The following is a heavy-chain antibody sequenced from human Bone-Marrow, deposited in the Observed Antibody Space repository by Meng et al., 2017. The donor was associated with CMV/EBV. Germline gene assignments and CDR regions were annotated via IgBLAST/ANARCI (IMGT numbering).Heavy chain of an antibody. CDR3: ARDRANDYGDINWFDP. Sequence: GGSLRLSCEASGFTFSSSWMHWVRQVPGKGLVWVSRIDSDGSSTSYADSVKGRFTISRDNAKNTLYLQMNSLRAEDTAVYYCARDRANDYGDINWFDPWGQGTLVTVSS. D-gene: IGHD4-17*01. J-gene: IGHJ5*02. CDR2: IDSDGSST. V-gene: IGHV3-74*01. CDR1: GFTFSSSW.